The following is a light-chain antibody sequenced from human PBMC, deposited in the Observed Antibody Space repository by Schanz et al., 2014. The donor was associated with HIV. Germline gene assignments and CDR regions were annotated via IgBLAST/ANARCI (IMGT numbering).Light chain of an antibody. Sequence: QSVLTQPPSASGTPGQRVTISCSGSNSNIGGNYVYWYQQLPGTAPKLLIYRNNQRPSGVPDRFSGSKSGTSASLAISGLRSEDEADYYCAAWDDSLSGGVFGGGTKLTVL. J-gene: IGLJ3*02. V-gene: IGLV1-47*01. CDR3: AAWDDSLSGGV. CDR2: RNN. CDR1: NSNIGGNY.